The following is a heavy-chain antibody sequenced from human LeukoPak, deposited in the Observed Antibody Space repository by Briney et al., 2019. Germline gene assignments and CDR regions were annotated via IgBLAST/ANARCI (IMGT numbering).Heavy chain of an antibody. D-gene: IGHD3-10*01. CDR1: GFTFSDYY. J-gene: IGHJ4*02. CDR2: ISGSGGST. V-gene: IGHV3-23*01. CDR3: AKDRAVAMVRGVIINY. Sequence: PGGSLRLSCAASGFTFSDYYMSWVRQAPGKGLEWVSAISGSGGSTYYADSVKGRFTISRDNSKNTLYLQMNSLRAEDTAVYYCAKDRAVAMVRGVIINYWGQGTLVTVSS.